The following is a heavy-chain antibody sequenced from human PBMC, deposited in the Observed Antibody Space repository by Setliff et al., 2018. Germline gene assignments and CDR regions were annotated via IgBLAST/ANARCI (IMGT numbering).Heavy chain of an antibody. CDR3: ARQAIFGSDAFDI. Sequence: GESLKISCKGSGYSFTNYWIGWVRQMPGKGLERMGIIYPGDSDTRYSPSFQGQVTISADKSFSTAYLQWSSLKASDTAMYYCARQAIFGSDAFDIWGQGTMVTVSS. CDR1: GYSFTNYW. CDR2: IYPGDSDT. J-gene: IGHJ3*02. D-gene: IGHD3-3*01. V-gene: IGHV5-51*01.